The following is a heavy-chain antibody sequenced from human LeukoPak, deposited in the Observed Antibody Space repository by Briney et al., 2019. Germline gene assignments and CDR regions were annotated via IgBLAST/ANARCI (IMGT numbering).Heavy chain of an antibody. Sequence: GGSLRLSCAASGFTFSSYAMSWVRQAPGKGLEWVSSISGSGGSTYYADSVKGRFTISRDNSKNTLYLQMNSLRAEDTAVYYCAKSHGDYVWGSYPSAFDIWGRGTMVTVSS. CDR2: ISGSGGST. CDR3: AKSHGDYVWGSYPSAFDI. J-gene: IGHJ3*02. D-gene: IGHD3-16*01. V-gene: IGHV3-23*01. CDR1: GFTFSSYA.